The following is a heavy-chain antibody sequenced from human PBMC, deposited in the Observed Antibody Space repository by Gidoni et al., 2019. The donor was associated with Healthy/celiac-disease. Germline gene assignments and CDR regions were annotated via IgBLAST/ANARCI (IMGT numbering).Heavy chain of an antibody. CDR1: GGSISSGGYY. D-gene: IGHD3-22*01. CDR2: IYYSGST. V-gene: IGHV4-31*03. Sequence: QVQLQESGPGLVKPSQTLSLTCTVSGGSISSGGYYWSWIRQHPGKGLEWIGYIYYSGSTYYNPSLKSRVTISVDTSKNQFSLKLSSVTAADTAVYYCARVARNYYDSSGTKGYYYMDVWGKGTTVTVSS. J-gene: IGHJ6*03. CDR3: ARVARNYYDSSGTKGYYYMDV.